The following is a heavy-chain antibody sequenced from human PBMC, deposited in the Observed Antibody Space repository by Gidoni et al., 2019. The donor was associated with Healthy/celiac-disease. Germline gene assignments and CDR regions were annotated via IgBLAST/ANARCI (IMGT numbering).Heavy chain of an antibody. V-gene: IGHV4-30-2*01. CDR1: GGSIRSGGYS. J-gene: IGHJ4*02. CDR2: IYHSGST. CDR3: ARGGKVPRGYFDY. D-gene: IGHD3-16*01. Sequence: QLPLQESGSGLVKPSQTLSLTCAVSGGSIRSGGYSWSWIRQPPGKGLEWIGYIYHSGSTYNNPSRKSRVTISVDRSKNQFSLKLSSVTAADTAVYYCARGGKVPRGYFDYWGQGTLVTVSS.